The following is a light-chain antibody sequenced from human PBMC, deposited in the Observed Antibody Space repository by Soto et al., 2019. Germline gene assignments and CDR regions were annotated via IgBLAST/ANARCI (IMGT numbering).Light chain of an antibody. Sequence: PGERATLSCRASERISSNFLAWYQQRPGQAPRLLIYGASTRASGIPDRFSGSGSGTDFALTISRLEPEDFAVFYCQQYGTSPFTFGPGPTVEIK. J-gene: IGKJ3*01. V-gene: IGKV3-20*01. CDR3: QQYGTSPFT. CDR1: ERISSNF. CDR2: GAS.